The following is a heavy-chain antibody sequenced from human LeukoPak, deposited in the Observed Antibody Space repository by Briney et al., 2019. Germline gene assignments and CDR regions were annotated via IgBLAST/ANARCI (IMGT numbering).Heavy chain of an antibody. V-gene: IGHV1-18*01. D-gene: IGHD3-3*01. J-gene: IGHJ4*02. Sequence: ASVKVSCKASGYTFTTYGLTWVRQAPGQGLEWMGWISVYNGNTNYAQKFQGRVTLTTDTSTSTAYMDLSSLRSEDTAVYYCARGFYDFGVVYYFDYWGQGTLVTVSS. CDR3: ARGFYDFGVVYYFDY. CDR1: GYTFTTYG. CDR2: ISVYNGNT.